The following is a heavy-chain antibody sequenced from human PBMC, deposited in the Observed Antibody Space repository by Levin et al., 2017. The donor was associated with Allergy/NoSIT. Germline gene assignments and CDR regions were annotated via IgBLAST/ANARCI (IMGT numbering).Heavy chain of an antibody. D-gene: IGHD3-10*01. CDR3: ARASPGGSHRHYYGSRRINWFDP. CDR2: IYHSGST. Sequence: PSETLSLTCAVSGGSISSSNWWSWVRQPPGKGLEWIGEIYHSGSTNYNPSLKSRVTISVDKSKNKFSLQLSSLTAAYTAVYYCARASPGGSHRHYYGSRRINWFDPWGQGTLVTVS. J-gene: IGHJ5*02. CDR1: GGSISSSNW. V-gene: IGHV4-4*02.